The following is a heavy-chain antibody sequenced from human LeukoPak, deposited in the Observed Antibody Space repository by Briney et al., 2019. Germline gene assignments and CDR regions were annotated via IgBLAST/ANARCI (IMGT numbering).Heavy chain of an antibody. J-gene: IGHJ5*02. CDR1: GGSISSSSYY. CDR2: IYYSGST. Sequence: SETLSLTCTVSGGSISSSSYYWGWIRQPPGKGLEWIGSIYYSGSTYYNPSPKSRVTISVDTSKNQFSLKLSSVTAADTAVYYCARRGKLEPLNWFDPWGQGTLVTVSS. CDR3: ARRGKLEPLNWFDP. V-gene: IGHV4-39*01. D-gene: IGHD1-1*01.